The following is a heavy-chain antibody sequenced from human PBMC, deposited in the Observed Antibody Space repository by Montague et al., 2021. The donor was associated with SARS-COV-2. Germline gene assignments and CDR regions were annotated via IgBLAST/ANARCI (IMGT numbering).Heavy chain of an antibody. CDR2: IYYNTGNT. D-gene: IGHD5-12*01. V-gene: IGHV4-59*01. CDR1: GGAISDYY. Sequence: SETRSLTCSVSGGAISDYYWNWIRQPPGKGLEWIGYIYYNTGNTNYNSSLQSRVTISLDTSKNQFSLNLRSVTAADTALYFGARGTGYDYYFDCWGLGTLVTVSS. CDR3: ARGTGYDYYFDC. J-gene: IGHJ4*02.